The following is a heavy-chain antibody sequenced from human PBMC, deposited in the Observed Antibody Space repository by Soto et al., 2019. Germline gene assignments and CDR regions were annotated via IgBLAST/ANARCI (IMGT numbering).Heavy chain of an antibody. CDR3: ATSTSSTPFQY. D-gene: IGHD2-15*01. Sequence: GKGLEWVPYISTTTSNTKTKYTDSVRGRFTISRDNAQNSLYLQMNSLRADDTAVYYCATSTSSTPFQYWGQGTLVSVSS. J-gene: IGHJ4*02. V-gene: IGHV3-11*06. CDR2: ISTTTSNTKT.